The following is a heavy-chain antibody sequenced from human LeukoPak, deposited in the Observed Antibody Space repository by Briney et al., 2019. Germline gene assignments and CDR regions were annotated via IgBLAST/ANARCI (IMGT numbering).Heavy chain of an antibody. J-gene: IGHJ4*02. CDR1: GYTFTGYY. D-gene: IGHD3-10*01. V-gene: IGHV1-2*02. CDR3: AITMVRGMINYFDY. CDR2: INPNSGGT. Sequence: GASVKVSCKASGYTFTGYYMHWVRQAPGQGLEWMGWINPNSGGTNYAQKFQGRVTVTRDTSISTAYMELSRLRSDDTAVYYCAITMVRGMINYFDYWGQGTLVTVSS.